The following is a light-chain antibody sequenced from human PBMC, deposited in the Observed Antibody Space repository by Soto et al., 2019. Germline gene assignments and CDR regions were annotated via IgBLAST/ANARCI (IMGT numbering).Light chain of an antibody. CDR1: QSISSY. V-gene: IGKV1-39*01. CDR2: TAS. J-gene: IGKJ1*01. Sequence: DIPMTQSPSSLSASVGHRVTITCRASQSISSYLNWYQQKPGKAPKLLIYTASTRATGIPDRFRGSGSGTDFTLTISSLQSEDFALYYCQQYKNWPRTFGQGTKVDIK. CDR3: QQYKNWPRT.